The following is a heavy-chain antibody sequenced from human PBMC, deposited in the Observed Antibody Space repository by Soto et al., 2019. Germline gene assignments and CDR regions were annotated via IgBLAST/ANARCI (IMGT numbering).Heavy chain of an antibody. V-gene: IGHV4-31*03. CDR2: IYYSGST. J-gene: IGHJ3*02. D-gene: IGHD2-15*01. Sequence: SETLSLTCTVSGGSISSGGYYWSWIRQHPGKGLEWIGYIYYSGSTYYNPSLKSRVTISVDTSKNQFSLKLSSVTAADTAVYYCARARPTGEYCSGGSCYKKEYYDYVRPDAFDIWGQGTMVTVSS. CDR3: ARARPTGEYCSGGSCYKKEYYDYVRPDAFDI. CDR1: GGSISSGGYY.